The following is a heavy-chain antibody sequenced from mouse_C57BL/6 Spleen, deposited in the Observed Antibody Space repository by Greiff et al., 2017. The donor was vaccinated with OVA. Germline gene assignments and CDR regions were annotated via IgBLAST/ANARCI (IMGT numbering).Heavy chain of an antibody. CDR3: ARKDYGSSHWYFDV. CDR1: GFTFSDYY. D-gene: IGHD1-1*01. V-gene: IGHV5-16*01. J-gene: IGHJ1*03. CDR2: INYDGSST. Sequence: EVNVVESEGGLVQPGSSMKLSCTASGFTFSDYYMAWVRQVPEKGLEWVANINYDGSSTYYLDSLKSRFIISRDNAKNILYLQMSSLKSEDTATYYCARKDYGSSHWYFDVWGTGTTVTVSS.